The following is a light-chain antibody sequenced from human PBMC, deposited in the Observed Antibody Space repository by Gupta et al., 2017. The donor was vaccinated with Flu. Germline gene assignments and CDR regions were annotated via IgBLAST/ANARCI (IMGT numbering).Light chain of an antibody. CDR2: GAS. J-gene: IGKJ5*01. V-gene: IGKV1-9*01. CDR3: QQHNNYPPIT. CDR1: QVISSY. Sequence: DVQLTQSPPFLSASVGDRVTITCRASQVISSYFAWYQQKPGKAPKLLIYGASTLQSGVTARFSGSGYGTEFTLTISSRQPEDFAVYYCQQHNNYPPITFGQGTQVEIK.